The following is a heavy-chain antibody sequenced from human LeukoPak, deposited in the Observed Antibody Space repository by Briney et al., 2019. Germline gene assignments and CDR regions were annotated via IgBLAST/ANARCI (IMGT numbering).Heavy chain of an antibody. CDR3: ARGRRHYDPGTYYYYGMDV. Sequence: SETLSLTCAVYGGSFGGYYWSWIRQPPGKGLEWIGEINHSGSTNYNPSLKSRVTISVDTSKNQFSLKLSSVTAADTAVYYCARGRRHYDPGTYYYYGMDVWGQGTTVTVSS. D-gene: IGHD3-3*01. V-gene: IGHV4-34*01. CDR2: INHSGST. J-gene: IGHJ6*02. CDR1: GGSFGGYY.